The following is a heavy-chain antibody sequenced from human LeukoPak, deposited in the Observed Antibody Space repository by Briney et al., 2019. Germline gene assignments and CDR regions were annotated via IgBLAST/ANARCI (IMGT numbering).Heavy chain of an antibody. V-gene: IGHV4-34*01. CDR1: GGSFSDHY. J-gene: IGHJ3*02. CDR2: IKHSGGT. CDR3: AREYSTSPTAFDI. Sequence: SETLSLTCAVYGGSFSDHYWSWIRQPPGKGLEWIGEIKHSGGTNYNPSLKSRVTISVDTSKNQFSLKLTSVAAADTAVYYCAREYSTSPTAFDIWGQGTMVTVSS. D-gene: IGHD6-6*01.